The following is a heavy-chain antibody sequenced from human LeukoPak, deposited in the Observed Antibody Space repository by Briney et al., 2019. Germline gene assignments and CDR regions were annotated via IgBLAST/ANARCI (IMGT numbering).Heavy chain of an antibody. Sequence: GGALRLSFAASGFTFRSYAMPLVRQAPGEGLGYFLALSSNGGSTYYANSVKGRFTISRDNSKNTLYLQMGSLRAEDMAVYYCATTYYDFWSGPYGMDVWGQGTTVTVSS. CDR2: LSSNGGST. J-gene: IGHJ6*02. CDR3: ATTYYDFWSGPYGMDV. CDR1: GFTFRSYA. D-gene: IGHD3-3*01. V-gene: IGHV3-64*01.